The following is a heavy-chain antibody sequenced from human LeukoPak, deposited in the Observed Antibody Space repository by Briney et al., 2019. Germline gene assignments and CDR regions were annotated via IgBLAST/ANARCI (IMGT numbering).Heavy chain of an antibody. Sequence: GGSLRLSCAASGFTFSSYSMNWVRQAPGKGLECVSSISSSSSYIYYADSVKGRFTISRDNAKNSLYLQMNSLRAEDTAVYYCARESAYYDFWSGHSNYYMDVWGKGTTVTVSS. J-gene: IGHJ6*03. CDR2: ISSSSSYI. CDR1: GFTFSSYS. D-gene: IGHD3-3*01. V-gene: IGHV3-21*01. CDR3: ARESAYYDFWSGHSNYYMDV.